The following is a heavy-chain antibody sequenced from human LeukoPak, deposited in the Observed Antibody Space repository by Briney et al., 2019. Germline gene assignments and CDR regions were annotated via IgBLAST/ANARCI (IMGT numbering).Heavy chain of an antibody. CDR2: ISYSGTT. CDR1: GASISSSRYY. D-gene: IGHD2-15*01. Sequence: SETLSLTCTVSGASISSSRYYWGWIRQPPGKGLEWIGSISYSGTTYYNPSLKSRVTISVDTSKNQFSLKLSSVTAADTAVYYCARDGYCSGGSCYSGWFDPWGQGTLVTVSS. J-gene: IGHJ5*02. V-gene: IGHV4-39*07. CDR3: ARDGYCSGGSCYSGWFDP.